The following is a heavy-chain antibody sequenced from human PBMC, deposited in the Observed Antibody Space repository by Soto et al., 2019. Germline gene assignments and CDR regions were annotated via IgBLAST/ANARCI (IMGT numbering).Heavy chain of an antibody. CDR1: GGSISSGDYY. J-gene: IGHJ4*02. CDR2: IYYSGST. Sequence: QAQLQESGPGLVKPSQTLSLTCTVSGGSISSGDYYWSWIRQPPGKGLEWIGSIYYSGSTYYNPSRKSRVTISVDTSKNQFSLKLNSVTAADTAVYYCASRHSSPYFDYWGQGTLVTVSS. D-gene: IGHD6-13*01. V-gene: IGHV4-30-4*01. CDR3: ASRHSSPYFDY.